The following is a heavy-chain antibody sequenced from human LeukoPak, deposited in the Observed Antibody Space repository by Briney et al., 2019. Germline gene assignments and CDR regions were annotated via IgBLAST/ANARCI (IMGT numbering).Heavy chain of an antibody. V-gene: IGHV4-4*07. J-gene: IGHJ5*02. CDR3: ARDSGTTGEVKFDP. D-gene: IGHD3-10*01. Sequence: PSETLSLTCTVSGGSISSYHWSWIRQPAGKGLEWIGRIYSSGTTTYNPSLKSRVTMSVDTAKNQVSLRLSSVTAADTAVYYCARDSGTTGEVKFDPWGQGSLVTVSS. CDR2: IYSSGTT. CDR1: GGSISSYH.